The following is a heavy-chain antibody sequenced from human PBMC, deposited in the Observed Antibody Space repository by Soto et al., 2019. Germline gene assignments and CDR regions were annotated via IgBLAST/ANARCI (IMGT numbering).Heavy chain of an antibody. V-gene: IGHV3-23*01. Sequence: VGSLRLSCAASGFPFSSYAMSWVRQAPGKGLEWVSSISGSATSTYYADSVKGRFTVSRDNSQTTVSLQMNSLRAEDTATYYCAKLGPAAAGSSWGQGTLVTVYS. CDR1: GFPFSSYA. D-gene: IGHD6-13*01. CDR3: AKLGPAAAGSS. CDR2: ISGSATST. J-gene: IGHJ5*02.